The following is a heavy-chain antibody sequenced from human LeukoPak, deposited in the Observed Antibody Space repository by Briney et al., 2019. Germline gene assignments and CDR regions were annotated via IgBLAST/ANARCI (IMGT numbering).Heavy chain of an antibody. CDR1: GGSFSGYY. J-gene: IGHJ5*02. V-gene: IGHV4-34*01. CDR2: INHSGST. Sequence: SETLSLTCAVYGGSFSGYYWSWIRQPPGKGLEWVGEINHSGSTNYNPSLKSRVTISVDTSKNQFPLTLNSVTAADTAVYYCSRDYDVLAAYPPTQLFDPWGQGTLVTVST. D-gene: IGHD3-9*01. CDR3: SRDYDVLAAYPPTQLFDP.